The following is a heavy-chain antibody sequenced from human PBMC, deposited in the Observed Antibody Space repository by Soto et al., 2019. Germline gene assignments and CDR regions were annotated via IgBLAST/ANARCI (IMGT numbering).Heavy chain of an antibody. D-gene: IGHD2-15*01. V-gene: IGHV3-30*03. CDR1: GFSFNDYA. J-gene: IGHJ4*02. Sequence: GGSLRLSCATSGFSFNDYAMYWVRQAPGQGLEWVAIISSDGHHQFYLDNLRGRFTVSRDNSKNTLYLQMNSLRPEDTAVYYCSRFTYYPQTSGLHAYYCGPGTVVPVSS. CDR2: ISSDGHHQ. CDR3: SRFTYYPQTSGLHAYY.